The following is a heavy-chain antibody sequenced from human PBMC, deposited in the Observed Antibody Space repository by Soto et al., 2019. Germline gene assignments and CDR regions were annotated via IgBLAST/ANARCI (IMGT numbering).Heavy chain of an antibody. D-gene: IGHD3-10*02. Sequence: ASVKVSCKASGYSLTSYYMHWVRQAPGQGLEWMGITNPSDGSTNYAQKFQGRVTMTSDTSTSTVYMEMSSLRSEDTAMYYCARSYVTSRPIDFWGQGTLVIVSS. CDR1: GYSLTSYY. CDR2: TNPSDGST. V-gene: IGHV1-46*01. J-gene: IGHJ4*02. CDR3: ARSYVTSRPIDF.